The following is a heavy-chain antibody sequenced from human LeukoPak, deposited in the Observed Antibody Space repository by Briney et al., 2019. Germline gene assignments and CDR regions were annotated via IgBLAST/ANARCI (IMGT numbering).Heavy chain of an antibody. CDR3: ARDQYGDYVGY. Sequence: GGSLRLSCAASGFTFSSYWMSWVRQAPGKGLEWVANIKQDGSEKYYADSVKGRFTISRDNAKNSLYLQMNSLRAEDTAVYYCARDQYGDYVGYWGQGSLVTVSS. J-gene: IGHJ4*02. CDR2: IKQDGSEK. CDR1: GFTFSSYW. D-gene: IGHD4-17*01. V-gene: IGHV3-7*01.